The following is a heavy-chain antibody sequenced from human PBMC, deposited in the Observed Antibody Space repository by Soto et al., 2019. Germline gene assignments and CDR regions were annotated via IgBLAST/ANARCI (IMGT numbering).Heavy chain of an antibody. CDR2: ISGSGDRT. CDR1: GITISNYP. J-gene: IGHJ4*02. CDR3: FIVDGGYQSTALH. Sequence: PGGSLRLSCAASGITISNYPMSWVRQAPGKGLDWVSGISGSGDRTYYADSAKGRFSISKDISKNSLSLQLDSLGVEDTAVYFCFIVDGGYQSTALHWGPGILVTVFS. D-gene: IGHD3-22*01. V-gene: IGHV3-23*01.